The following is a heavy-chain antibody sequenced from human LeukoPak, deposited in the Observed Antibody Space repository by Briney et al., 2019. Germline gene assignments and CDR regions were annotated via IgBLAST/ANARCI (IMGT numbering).Heavy chain of an antibody. Sequence: GGSLRLSCAASGFSFSSYKMNWVRKAPGKGLEWVSYISSSGSNIHYADSVQGRFTISRDNTDNTLYLQMNSLRAEDTSVYYCARARGELTWYYYMDVWGKGTTVTVSS. CDR3: ARARGELTWYYYMDV. CDR2: ISSSGSNI. J-gene: IGHJ6*03. V-gene: IGHV3-48*03. CDR1: GFSFSSYK. D-gene: IGHD3-10*01.